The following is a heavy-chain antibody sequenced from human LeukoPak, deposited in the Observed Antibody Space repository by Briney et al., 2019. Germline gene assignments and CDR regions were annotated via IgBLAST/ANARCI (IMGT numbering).Heavy chain of an antibody. J-gene: IGHJ4*02. Sequence: SVKVSCKASGGTFSGYTISWVRQAPGQGLEWMGRIIPILGIANYAQKFQGRVTITADKSTSTAYMELSSLRSEDTAVYYCARMGHSGSPFDYWGQGTLVTVSS. CDR1: GGTFSGYT. D-gene: IGHD1-26*01. CDR2: IIPILGIA. V-gene: IGHV1-69*02. CDR3: ARMGHSGSPFDY.